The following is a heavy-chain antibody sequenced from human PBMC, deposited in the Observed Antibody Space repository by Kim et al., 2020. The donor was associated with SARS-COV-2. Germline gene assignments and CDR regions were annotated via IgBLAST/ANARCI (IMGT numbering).Heavy chain of an antibody. D-gene: IGHD1-26*01. CDR3: AREGSGSYPVDY. V-gene: IGHV3-21*01. J-gene: IGHJ4*02. Sequence: YNADSVKGRFTISRDTAKNSLYLQMNSLRAEDTAVYYCAREGSGSYPVDYWGQGTLVTVSS.